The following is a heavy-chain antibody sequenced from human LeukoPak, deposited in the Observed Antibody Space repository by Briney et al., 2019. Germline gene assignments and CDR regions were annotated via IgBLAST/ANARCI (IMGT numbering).Heavy chain of an antibody. CDR3: ARSYYDSSGYYYSFAFDI. J-gene: IGHJ3*02. V-gene: IGHV5-51*01. D-gene: IGHD3-22*01. CDR2: IYPGDSDT. Sequence: GESLKISCKGSGYSFTSYWIGWVRQMPGKGLEWMGIIYPGDSDTRYSPSFQGQVTISADKSISTAYLQWSSLKASDTAMYYCARSYYDSSGYYYSFAFDIWGQGTMVTVSS. CDR1: GYSFTSYW.